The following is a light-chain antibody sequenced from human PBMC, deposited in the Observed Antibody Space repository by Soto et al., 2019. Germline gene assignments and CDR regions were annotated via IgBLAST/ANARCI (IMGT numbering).Light chain of an antibody. CDR2: AAS. J-gene: IGKJ1*01. CDR3: QQSYSTPQRA. V-gene: IGKV1-39*01. Sequence: DIQMTQSPSYLSASVGDRVTITCRASQSISSYLNWYQQKPGKAPKLLIYAASSLQSGVPSRFSGSGSGTDFTLTISSLQPADFATYYCQQSYSTPQRAFGQGTKVEIK. CDR1: QSISSY.